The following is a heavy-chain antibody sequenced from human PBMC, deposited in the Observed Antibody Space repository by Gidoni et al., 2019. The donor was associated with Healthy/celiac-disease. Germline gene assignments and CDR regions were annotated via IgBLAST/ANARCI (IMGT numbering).Heavy chain of an antibody. CDR1: GGSFSGYY. D-gene: IGHD7-27*01. V-gene: IGHV4-34*01. CDR2: INHSGST. Sequence: QVQLQQWGAGLLKPSETLSLTCAVYGGSFSGYYWSWIRQPPGKGLEWIGEINHSGSTNYNPSLKSRVTISVDTSKNQFSLKLSSVTAADTAVYYCARHLGRGWYFDLWGRGTLVTVSS. J-gene: IGHJ2*01. CDR3: ARHLGRGWYFDL.